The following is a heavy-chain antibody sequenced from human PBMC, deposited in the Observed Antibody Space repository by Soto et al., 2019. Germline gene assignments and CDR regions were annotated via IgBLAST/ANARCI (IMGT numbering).Heavy chain of an antibody. J-gene: IGHJ4*02. V-gene: IGHV3-23*01. Sequence: EVQLLESGGGLVQPGGSLRLSCAASGFTFSSYAMSWVRQAPGKGLEWVSGVSGSGGSTYYADSVKGRFTISRDNSKNTVYLQMNSLRAEDTAVYFCAKVSRYCTNGVCYLSRFDYWGQGTLVTVSS. CDR2: VSGSGGST. D-gene: IGHD2-8*01. CDR3: AKVSRYCTNGVCYLSRFDY. CDR1: GFTFSSYA.